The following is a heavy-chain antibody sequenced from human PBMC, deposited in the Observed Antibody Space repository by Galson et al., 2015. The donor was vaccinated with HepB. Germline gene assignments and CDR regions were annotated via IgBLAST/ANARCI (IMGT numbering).Heavy chain of an antibody. CDR1: GFTFSSYA. V-gene: IGHV3-33*08. D-gene: IGHD3/OR15-3a*01. CDR3: AGGLDYFDY. Sequence: SLRLSCAASGFTFSSYAMTWVRQAPGQGLKWVAVVWFDGTKTYYEDSVRGRFVISRDNSRNMVYLQMNSLRAADTAVYYCAGGLDYFDYWGQGARVTVSS. J-gene: IGHJ4*02. CDR2: VWFDGTKT.